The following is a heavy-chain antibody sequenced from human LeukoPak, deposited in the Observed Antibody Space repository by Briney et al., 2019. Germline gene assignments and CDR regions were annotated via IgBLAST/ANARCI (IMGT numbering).Heavy chain of an antibody. V-gene: IGHV4-61*02. D-gene: IGHD6-19*01. Sequence: PSETLSLTCTVSGGSISSGSYYWSWIRQPAGKGLEWIGRIYTSGSTNYNPSLKSRVTISVDTSKNQFSLKLSSVTAADTAVYYYARERDRGSGWYRGNYYFDYWGQGTLVTVSS. J-gene: IGHJ4*02. CDR3: ARERDRGSGWYRGNYYFDY. CDR2: IYTSGST. CDR1: GGSISSGSYY.